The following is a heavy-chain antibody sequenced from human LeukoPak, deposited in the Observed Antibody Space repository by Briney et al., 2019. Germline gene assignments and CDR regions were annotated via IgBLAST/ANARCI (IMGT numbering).Heavy chain of an antibody. Sequence: KPSETLSLTCTVSGGSISSSSFFWGWIRQPPGKGLEWIGTIYYSGDTYYNPSLRSRVTIDVDTSKNQFSLKLSSVTAADTAVYYCARNRYCSGGSCFPLDYWGQGALVTVSS. V-gene: IGHV4-39*01. D-gene: IGHD2-15*01. J-gene: IGHJ4*02. CDR2: IYYSGDT. CDR3: ARNRYCSGGSCFPLDY. CDR1: GGSISSSSFF.